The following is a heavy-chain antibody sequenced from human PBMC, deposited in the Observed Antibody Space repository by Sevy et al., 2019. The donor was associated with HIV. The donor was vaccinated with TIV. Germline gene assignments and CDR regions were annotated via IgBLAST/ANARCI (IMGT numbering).Heavy chain of an antibody. CDR3: ARDRDGSGSSGGYGMDV. CDR1: GLTFSSYS. J-gene: IGHJ6*02. V-gene: IGHV3-21*01. Sequence: LSLTCVASGLTFSSYSMKWVRQAPGKGLDWVSSISSSSSYIYYADSVKGRFTISRDNAKKSLYLQVNSLRAEDTAVYYCARDRDGSGSSGGYGMDVWGQRTTVTVSS. CDR2: ISSSSSYI. D-gene: IGHD3-10*01.